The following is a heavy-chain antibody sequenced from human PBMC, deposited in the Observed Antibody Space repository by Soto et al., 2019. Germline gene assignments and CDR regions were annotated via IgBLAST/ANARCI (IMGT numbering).Heavy chain of an antibody. CDR1: GYTFTGYY. V-gene: IGHV1-2*02. CDR3: ARDLPLAYCGGDCYTPLDY. CDR2: VNPNSGGT. J-gene: IGHJ4*02. Sequence: QVQLVQSGAEVKKPGASVKVSCKASGYTFTGYYIHWVRQAPGQGLEWMGWVNPNSGGTNYAQKLQGRVTMTTDTSTSTAYMELRSLRSDDTAVYYCARDLPLAYCGGDCYTPLDYWGQGTLVTVSS. D-gene: IGHD2-21*02.